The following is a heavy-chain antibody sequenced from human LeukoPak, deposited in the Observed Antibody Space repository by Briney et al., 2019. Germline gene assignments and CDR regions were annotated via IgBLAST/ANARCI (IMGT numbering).Heavy chain of an antibody. CDR2: ISYDGSNK. J-gene: IGHJ4*02. CDR1: GFTLSSYA. Sequence: GGSLRLSCAASGFTLSSYAMHWVRQAPGKGLEWVAVISYDGSNKYYADSVKGRFTISRDNAKNSLYLQMNSLRAEDTAVYYCARDKPRWQLQSVRFDYWGQGTLVTVSS. CDR3: ARDKPRWQLQSVRFDY. D-gene: IGHD4-23*01. V-gene: IGHV3-30-3*01.